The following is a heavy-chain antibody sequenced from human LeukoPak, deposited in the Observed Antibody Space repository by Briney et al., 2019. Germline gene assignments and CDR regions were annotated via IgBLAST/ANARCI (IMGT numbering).Heavy chain of an antibody. V-gene: IGHV4-59*01. CDR2: IYYSGST. CDR3: ARDRWYCSSTSCYNWFDP. CDR1: GGSISSYY. D-gene: IGHD2-2*01. Sequence: SVTLSLTCTVSGGSISSYYWSWIRQPPGKGLEWIGYIYYSGSTNYNPSLKSRVTISVDTSKNQFSLKLSSVTAADTAVYYCARDRWYCSSTSCYNWFDPWGQGTLVTVSS. J-gene: IGHJ5*02.